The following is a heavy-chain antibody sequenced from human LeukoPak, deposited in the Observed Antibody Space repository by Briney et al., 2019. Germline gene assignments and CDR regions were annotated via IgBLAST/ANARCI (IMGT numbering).Heavy chain of an antibody. CDR2: IYYSGST. CDR1: GGSISSYY. V-gene: IGHV4-59*08. CDR3: ARHLGGGVIVNYYYGMDV. Sequence: SETLSLTCTVSGGSISSYYWSWIRQPPGKGLEWIGYIYYSGSTNYNPSLKSRVTISVDTSKNQFSLKLSSVTAADTAVYYCARHLGGGVIVNYYYGMDVWGQGTTVTVSS. D-gene: IGHD3-16*01. J-gene: IGHJ6*02.